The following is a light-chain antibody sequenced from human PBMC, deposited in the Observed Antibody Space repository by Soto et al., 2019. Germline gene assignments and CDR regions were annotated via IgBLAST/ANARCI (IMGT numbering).Light chain of an antibody. CDR2: SNY. CDR3: AAWDDIPNGYV. CDR1: SSNIESNT. J-gene: IGLJ1*01. Sequence: QSVLTQPPSASGTPGQRVTISCSGSSSNIESNTVTWYQQLPGTAPKLVIYSNYDRPSGVPDRFPGSTSGTSASLVIRGLQSEDEADYYCAAWDDIPNGYVFGGGTKVTVL. V-gene: IGLV1-44*01.